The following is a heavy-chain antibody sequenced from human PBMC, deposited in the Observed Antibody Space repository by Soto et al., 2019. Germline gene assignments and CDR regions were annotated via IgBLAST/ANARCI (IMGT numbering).Heavy chain of an antibody. D-gene: IGHD2-2*02. CDR3: ARGSMRGYCSSTSCYTHYYYYGMDV. Sequence: LSLTCAVYVGSFSGYYWSWIRQPPGKGLAWIGEINHSGSTNYNPSLKSRVTISVDTSKNHFSLKLSSVTAADTAVYYCARGSMRGYCSSTSCYTHYYYYGMDVWGQGTTVTVS. J-gene: IGHJ6*02. CDR2: INHSGST. CDR1: VGSFSGYY. V-gene: IGHV4-34*01.